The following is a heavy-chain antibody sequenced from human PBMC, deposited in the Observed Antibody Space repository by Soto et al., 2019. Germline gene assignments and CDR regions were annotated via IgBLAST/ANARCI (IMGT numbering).Heavy chain of an antibody. CDR1: GFTFSNYA. J-gene: IGHJ4*02. V-gene: IGHV3-23*01. CDR2: ISGSGGST. Sequence: LRLSCAASGFTFSNYAMSWVRQAPGKGLEWVSAISGSGGSTYYADSVKGRFSTSRDNSKNTLYLRMNSLRAEDTAVFYCAKDRAIRPGTDFDYWGQGTLVTVSS. D-gene: IGHD1-7*01. CDR3: AKDRAIRPGTDFDY.